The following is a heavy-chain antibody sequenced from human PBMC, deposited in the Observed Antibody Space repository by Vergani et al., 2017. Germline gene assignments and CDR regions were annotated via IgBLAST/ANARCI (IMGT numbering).Heavy chain of an antibody. V-gene: IGHV3-30*03. J-gene: IGHJ1*01. Sequence: QVHLVESGGGVVQPGRSLRLSCVVSGFTSSYYGMHWVRQAPGKGLEWVAVISYDGTQKYYADSVKGRFTISIDNSKSTLYLQMNSLRTEDTAVYYCATKSCGTPGCQIGYFSEWGQGTLVTVSS. D-gene: IGHD1-1*01. CDR2: ISYDGTQK. CDR3: ATKSCGTPGCQIGYFSE. CDR1: GFTSSYYG.